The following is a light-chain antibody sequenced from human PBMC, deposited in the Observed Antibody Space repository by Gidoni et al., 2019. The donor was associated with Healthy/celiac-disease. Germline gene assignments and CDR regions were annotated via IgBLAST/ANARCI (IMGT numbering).Light chain of an antibody. CDR3: QQYNNWPQT. Sequence: EIVMTQSPATLSVSPGESATLSCRASQSVSSNLACYQQKPGQAPRLLIYGASTRATGIPARFSGSGSGTEFTLTISSLQSEDFAVYYCQQYNNWPQTLGQGTKVEIK. J-gene: IGKJ1*01. CDR1: QSVSSN. CDR2: GAS. V-gene: IGKV3-15*01.